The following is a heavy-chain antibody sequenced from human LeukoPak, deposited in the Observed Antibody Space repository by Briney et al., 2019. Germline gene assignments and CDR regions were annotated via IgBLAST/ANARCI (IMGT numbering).Heavy chain of an antibody. CDR3: ASQPLKGLNWPHFDY. CDR1: GGSISSYC. D-gene: IGHD2-8*02. J-gene: IGHJ4*02. CDR2: IYYSGST. Sequence: SETLSLTCTVSGGSISSYCWSWIRQPPGKGLEWIGYIYYSGSTNYNPSLKSRVTISVDTSKNQFSLKLSSVTAADTAVYYCASQPLKGLNWPHFDYWGQGTLVTVSS. V-gene: IGHV4-59*08.